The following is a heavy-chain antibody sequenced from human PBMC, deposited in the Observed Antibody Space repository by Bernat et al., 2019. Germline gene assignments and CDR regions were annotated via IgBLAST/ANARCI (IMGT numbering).Heavy chain of an antibody. Sequence: QVQLVESGGGVVQPGRSLRLFCAASGFTFSSYGMHWVRQAPGKGLEWVAVLWYDGSNKYYADSVKGRFTISRDNSKNTLYLQMNSLRAEDTAFYYCARDNCGGDCYCFDYWGQGTLVTVSS. CDR3: ARDNCGGDCYCFDY. J-gene: IGHJ4*02. CDR2: LWYDGSNK. D-gene: IGHD2-21*02. V-gene: IGHV3-33*01. CDR1: GFTFSSYG.